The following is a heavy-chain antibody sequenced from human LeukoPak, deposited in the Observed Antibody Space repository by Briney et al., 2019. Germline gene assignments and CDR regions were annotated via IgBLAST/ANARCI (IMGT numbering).Heavy chain of an antibody. CDR3: ASGEDSSGWYYFDY. J-gene: IGHJ4*02. Sequence: PGGSLRLSCAASGFTFSSYSMNWVRQAPGKGLEWVSSISSSSSYLYYADSVKGRFTISRDNAKNSLYLQMNSLRAEDTAVYHCASGEDSSGWYYFDYWGQGTLVTVSS. CDR2: ISSSSSYL. CDR1: GFTFSSYS. V-gene: IGHV3-21*01. D-gene: IGHD6-19*01.